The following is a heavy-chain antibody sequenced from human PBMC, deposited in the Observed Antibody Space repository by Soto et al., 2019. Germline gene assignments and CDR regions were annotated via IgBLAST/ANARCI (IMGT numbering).Heavy chain of an antibody. D-gene: IGHD3-3*01. J-gene: IGHJ3*02. Sequence: SQTLSLTCAISGDSVASNSVAWNWIRQSPSRGLEWLGRTYYRSKWYNDYGVTVKGRITINPDTSKNQFSLQLNSVTPEDTAVYYCARGRFNAFGIWGQGKMVTVS. CDR3: ARGRFNAFGI. CDR1: GDSVASNSVA. CDR2: TYYRSKWYN. V-gene: IGHV6-1*01.